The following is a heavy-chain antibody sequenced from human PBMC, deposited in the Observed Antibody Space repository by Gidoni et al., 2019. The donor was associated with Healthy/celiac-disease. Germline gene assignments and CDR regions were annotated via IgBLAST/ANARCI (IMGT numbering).Heavy chain of an antibody. V-gene: IGHV3-30-3*01. J-gene: IGHJ6*02. CDR2: ISYDGSNK. CDR1: GFTFSSYA. D-gene: IGHD4-17*01. Sequence: QVQLVESGGGVVQPGRSLRLSCAASGFTFSSYAMHWVRQAPGKGLEWVAVISYDGSNKYYADSVKGRFTISRDNSKNTLYLQMNSLRAEDTAVYYCARDSATVVTDYYYYGMDVWGQGTTVTVSS. CDR3: ARDSATVVTDYYYYGMDV.